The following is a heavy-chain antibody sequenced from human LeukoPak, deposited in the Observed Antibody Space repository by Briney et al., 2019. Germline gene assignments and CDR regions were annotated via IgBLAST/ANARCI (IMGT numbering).Heavy chain of an antibody. CDR2: ISAYNGNT. J-gene: IGHJ4*02. CDR1: GYTFTSYG. CDR3: ARDRDIAVAGNFDY. D-gene: IGHD6-19*01. V-gene: IGHV1-18*01. Sequence: ASVKVSCKASGYTFTSYGISWVRQAAGQGLEWMGWISAYNGNTNYAQKLQGRVTMTTDTSTSTAYMELRSLRSDDTAVYYCARDRDIAVAGNFDYWGQGTLVTVSS.